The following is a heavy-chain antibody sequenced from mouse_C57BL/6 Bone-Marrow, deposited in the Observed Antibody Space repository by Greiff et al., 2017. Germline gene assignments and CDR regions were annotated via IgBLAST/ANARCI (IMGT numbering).Heavy chain of an antibody. CDR2: IDPNSGGT. CDR3: ARPHITTVVPLFDY. CDR1: GYTFTSYW. Sequence: QVQLQQSGAELVKPGASVKLSCKASGYTFTSYWMHWVKQRPGRGLEWIGRIDPNSGGTKYNEKFKSKATLTVDKPSSTAYMQLSSLTSEDSAVYYCARPHITTVVPLFDYWGQGTTLTVSS. V-gene: IGHV1-72*01. D-gene: IGHD1-1*01. J-gene: IGHJ2*01.